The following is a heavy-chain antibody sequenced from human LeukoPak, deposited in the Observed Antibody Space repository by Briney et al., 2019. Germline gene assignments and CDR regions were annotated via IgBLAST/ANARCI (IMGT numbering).Heavy chain of an antibody. CDR2: IYSSGSA. Sequence: PETPSDSRTVPGASTNNNFGTWIWQPPGKGLEWIGYIYSSGSANYNPSLKSRVIISGDTSKNQISLNLTSVTAADTAVYFCARHRVCVEYWRHGTLVTVSS. D-gene: IGHD3-16*01. CDR3: ARHRVCVEY. CDR1: GASTNNNF. J-gene: IGHJ4*01. V-gene: IGHV4-59*08.